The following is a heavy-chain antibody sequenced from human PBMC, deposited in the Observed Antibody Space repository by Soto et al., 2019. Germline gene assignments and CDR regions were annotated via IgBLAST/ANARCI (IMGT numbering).Heavy chain of an antibody. CDR1: GFTFSGYN. D-gene: IGHD6-6*01. J-gene: IGHJ4*02. CDR3: ARRGTISSAHHFDH. CDR2: ITSSGRNT. Sequence: SLRLSCPASGFTFSGYNMIWIRQASGKGLEWVSYITSSGRNTFDAESVKGRFTISRDNTMNLLYLQMNSLSAEDTAVYYCARRGTISSAHHFDHWGQGTVVTVS. V-gene: IGHV3-11*01.